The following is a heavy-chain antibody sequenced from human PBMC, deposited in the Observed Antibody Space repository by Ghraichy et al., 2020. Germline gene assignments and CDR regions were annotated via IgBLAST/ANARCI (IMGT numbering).Heavy chain of an antibody. V-gene: IGHV4-59*08. D-gene: IGHD5-24*01. Sequence: SETLSLTCTVSGTSILSYYWSWIRQPPGKGLEWIGHIYYSGSTTYNPSLKSRVTISLDTSKNQFSLKLSSVTAADTAIYFCARGRDGYNKFDHWGQGTLVTVSS. J-gene: IGHJ4*02. CDR2: IYYSGST. CDR1: GTSILSYY. CDR3: ARGRDGYNKFDH.